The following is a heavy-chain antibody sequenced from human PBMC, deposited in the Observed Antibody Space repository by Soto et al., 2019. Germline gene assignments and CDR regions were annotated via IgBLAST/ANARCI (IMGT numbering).Heavy chain of an antibody. V-gene: IGHV1-18*01. Sequence: GASVKVSCKASGYTFTSYGISWVRQAPGQGLEWMGWISAYNGNTNYAQKLQGRVTMTTDTSTSTAYMELRSLRSDDTAVYYCARDVGDYYYYGMDVWGQGTTVTVSS. CDR2: ISAYNGNT. CDR1: GYTFTSYG. D-gene: IGHD1-26*01. J-gene: IGHJ6*02. CDR3: ARDVGDYYYYGMDV.